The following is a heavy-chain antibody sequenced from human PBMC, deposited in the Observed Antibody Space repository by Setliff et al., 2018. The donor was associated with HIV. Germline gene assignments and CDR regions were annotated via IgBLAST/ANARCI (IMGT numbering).Heavy chain of an antibody. CDR1: GYSFTSYW. CDR2: IHPSNSNT. CDR3: ARGFYGDYYFDY. J-gene: IGHJ4*02. D-gene: IGHD4-17*01. Sequence: PGESLKISCKGSGYSFTSYWIGWVRQMPGKGLEWMGIIHPSNSNTNYSPSFQGHVTISADKSISTAYLQWSSLKASDTAMYYCARGFYGDYYFDYWGQGTLVTVSS. V-gene: IGHV5-10-1*01.